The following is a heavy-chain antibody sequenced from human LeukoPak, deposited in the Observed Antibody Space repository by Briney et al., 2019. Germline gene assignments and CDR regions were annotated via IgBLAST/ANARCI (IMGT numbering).Heavy chain of an antibody. CDR2: ISSSSSYI. Sequence: TGGSLRLSCAASGFTFSSYSMNWVRQAPGKGLEWVSSISSSSSYIYYADSVKGRFTISRDNSKNTLYLQMNSLRAEDTAVYYCAKVRSSGWYYFDYWGQGTLVTVSS. CDR1: GFTFSSYS. J-gene: IGHJ4*02. V-gene: IGHV3-21*04. D-gene: IGHD6-19*01. CDR3: AKVRSSGWYYFDY.